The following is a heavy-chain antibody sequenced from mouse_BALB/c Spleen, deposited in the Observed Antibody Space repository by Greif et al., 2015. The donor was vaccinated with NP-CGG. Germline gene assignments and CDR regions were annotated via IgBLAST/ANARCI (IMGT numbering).Heavy chain of an antibody. Sequence: EVKLEESGGGLVQPGGSRKLSCAASGFTFSSFGMHWVRQAPEKGLEWVAYISSGSSTIYYADTVKGRFTISRDNPKNTLFLQMTSLRSEDTAMYYCARSHYGRNYYAMDYWGQGTSVTVSS. D-gene: IGHD1-1*02. V-gene: IGHV5-17*02. CDR3: ARSHYGRNYYAMDY. CDR2: ISSGSSTI. CDR1: GFTFSSFG. J-gene: IGHJ4*01.